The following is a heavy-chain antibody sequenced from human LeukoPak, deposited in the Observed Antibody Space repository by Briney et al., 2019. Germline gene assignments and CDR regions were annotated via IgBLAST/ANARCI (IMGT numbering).Heavy chain of an antibody. CDR3: ARLGGAAAGTKD. J-gene: IGHJ4*02. CDR1: GFTFSSYN. D-gene: IGHD6-13*01. Sequence: PGGSLRLSCAASGFTFSSYNMNWVRQAPGKGLEWVSSISSSSSYIYYADSVKGRFTISRDNAKNSLYLQMNSLRAEDTAVYYCARLGGAAAGTKDWGQGTLVTVSS. CDR2: ISSSSSYI. V-gene: IGHV3-21*01.